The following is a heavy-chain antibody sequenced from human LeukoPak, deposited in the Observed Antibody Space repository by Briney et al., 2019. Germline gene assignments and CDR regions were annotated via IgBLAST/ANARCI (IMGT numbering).Heavy chain of an antibody. D-gene: IGHD2-15*01. J-gene: IGHJ4*02. V-gene: IGHV3-48*03. Sequence: QPGGSLRLSCVASGFTFSNYEMNWVRQAPGKGLEWVSYISSSGSTTYYADSVKGRFTISRDNAKNSLFLQMNSLRAEDTAVYYCARVSRDIVVVVPATGYFDYWGQGTLVTVSS. CDR3: ARVSRDIVVVVPATGYFDY. CDR2: ISSSGSTT. CDR1: GFTFSNYE.